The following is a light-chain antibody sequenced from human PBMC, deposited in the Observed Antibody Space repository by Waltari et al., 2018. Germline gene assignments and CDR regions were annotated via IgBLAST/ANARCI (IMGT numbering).Light chain of an antibody. V-gene: IGKV3-15*01. CDR2: GAS. CDR1: QSVSSN. CDR3: QQYNNWPPYMYT. J-gene: IGKJ2*01. Sequence: EIVMTQSPATLSVSPGERATLSCRDSQSVSSNLAWYQQKPGQAPRLLIYGASTRATGIPARFSGSGSGTEFTLTISSMQSEDFAVYYCQQYNNWPPYMYTFGQGTKLEIK.